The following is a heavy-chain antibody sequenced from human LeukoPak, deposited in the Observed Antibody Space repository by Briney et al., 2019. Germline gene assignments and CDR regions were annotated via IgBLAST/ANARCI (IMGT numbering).Heavy chain of an antibody. CDR1: GYTFISYA. J-gene: IGHJ4*02. D-gene: IGHD3-10*01. CDR2: IIPIFGTA. V-gene: IGHV1-69*13. CDR3: ARARYGSGSYYPYRFDY. Sequence: ASVKVSCKASGYTFISYAMNWVRQAPGQGLEWMGGIIPIFGTANYAQKFQGRVTITADESTSTAYMELSSLRSEDTAVYYCARARYGSGSYYPYRFDYWGQGTLVTVSS.